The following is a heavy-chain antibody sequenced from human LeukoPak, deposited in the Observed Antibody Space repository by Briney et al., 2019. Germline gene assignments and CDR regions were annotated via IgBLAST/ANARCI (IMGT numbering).Heavy chain of an antibody. CDR3: ARVGATGAFDI. J-gene: IGHJ3*02. CDR2: ISWNSGSI. V-gene: IGHV3-9*01. CDR1: GFTFSSYD. D-gene: IGHD1-26*01. Sequence: GGSLRLSCAASGFTFSSYDMHWVRQAPGKGLEWVSGISWNSGSIGYADSVKGRFTISRDNAKNSLYLQMNGLRAEDTALYYCARVGATGAFDIWGQGTMVTVSS.